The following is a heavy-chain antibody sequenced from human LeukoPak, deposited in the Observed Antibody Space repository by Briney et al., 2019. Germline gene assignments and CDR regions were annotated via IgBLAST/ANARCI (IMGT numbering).Heavy chain of an antibody. CDR2: INHSGST. V-gene: IGHV4-34*01. Sequence: PSETLSLTCAVYGGSFSGYYWSWIRQPPGKGLEWIGEINHSGSTNYNPSLKSRVTISVDTSKNQFSLKLSSVTAADTAVYHCARGQEVRAKGWFDPWGQGTLVTVSS. J-gene: IGHJ5*02. CDR3: ARGQEVRAKGWFDP. D-gene: IGHD3-10*01. CDR1: GGSFSGYY.